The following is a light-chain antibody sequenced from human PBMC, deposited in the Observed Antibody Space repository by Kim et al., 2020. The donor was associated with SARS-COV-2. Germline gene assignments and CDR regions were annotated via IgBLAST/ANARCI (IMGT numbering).Light chain of an antibody. CDR3: QAWDSSTAMVV. CDR1: KLGDKY. Sequence: PGQTASITCSGDKLGDKYACWYQQKPGQSPVLVIYQDSKRPSGIPERFSGSNSGNTATLTISGTQAMDEADYYCQAWDSSTAMVVFGGGTQLTVL. CDR2: QDS. J-gene: IGLJ2*01. V-gene: IGLV3-1*01.